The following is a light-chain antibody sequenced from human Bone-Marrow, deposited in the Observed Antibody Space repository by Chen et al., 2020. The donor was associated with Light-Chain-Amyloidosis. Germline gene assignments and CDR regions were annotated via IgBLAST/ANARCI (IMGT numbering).Light chain of an antibody. Sequence: DIQMTQSPSTLSASVGDRVTITCRASQSISSWLAWYQQKQGKAHKHRIYDASSWESGVPSRFSGSGSRTEFTLTISSLLPDDFATYYCQQYRGTFGQGTKVEIK. CDR3: QQYRGT. CDR2: DAS. CDR1: QSISSW. J-gene: IGKJ1*01. V-gene: IGKV1-5*01.